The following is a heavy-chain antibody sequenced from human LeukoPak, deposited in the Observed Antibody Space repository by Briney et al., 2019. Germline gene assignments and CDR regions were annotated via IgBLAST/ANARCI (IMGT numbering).Heavy chain of an antibody. CDR1: GFTFGAYA. CDR3: AKDRHSSGWPNWIDP. CDR2: TSGSGDST. Sequence: PGGSLRLSCAASGFTFGAYAMSWVRQAPGKGLEWVSTTSGSGDSTYYADSVKGRFTISRDNSKNTLYLQMNSLRADDTAVYYRAKDRHSSGWPNWIDPWGQGTLVTVSS. V-gene: IGHV3-23*01. J-gene: IGHJ5*02. D-gene: IGHD6-19*01.